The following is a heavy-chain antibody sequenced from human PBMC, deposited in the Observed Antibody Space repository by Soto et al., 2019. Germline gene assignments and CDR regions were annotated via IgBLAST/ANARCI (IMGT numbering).Heavy chain of an antibody. CDR2: IFVGSGNT. D-gene: IGHD3-3*01. CDR3: AADPGITIFGVVTLKYYYYGMDV. Sequence: SVKVSCKASGFTFTSSAVQWVRQARGQRLEWIGWIFVGSGNTNHPQKLQARDTITRDMCTSTAYMGLSSPRYEDTAVYYCAADPGITIFGVVTLKYYYYGMDVWGQGTTVTVSS. CDR1: GFTFTSSA. V-gene: IGHV1-58*01. J-gene: IGHJ6*02.